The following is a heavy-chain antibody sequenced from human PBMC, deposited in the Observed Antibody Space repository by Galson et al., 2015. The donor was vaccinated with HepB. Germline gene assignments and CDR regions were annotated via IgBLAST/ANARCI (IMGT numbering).Heavy chain of an antibody. CDR1: GFTFSTYA. J-gene: IGHJ4*02. D-gene: IGHD3-22*01. Sequence: SLRLSCAASGFTFSTYAMSWVRQAPGKGLEWVSAISGSGIGTYYADSVKGRFTISRDNSKNTVYLQMNSLRAEDTAVYYCAKGKYYDSSGYSLVALDYWGQGTLVTVSS. V-gene: IGHV3-23*01. CDR2: ISGSGIGT. CDR3: AKGKYYDSSGYSLVALDY.